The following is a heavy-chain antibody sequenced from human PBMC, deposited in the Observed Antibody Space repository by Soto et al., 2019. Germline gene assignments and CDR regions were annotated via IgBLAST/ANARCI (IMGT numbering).Heavy chain of an antibody. D-gene: IGHD6-19*01. CDR3: AKDGAVAGTAASNYYYYYGMAV. Sequence: PGGSLRLSCAASGFTFSSSGMHWVRQAPGKGLEWVAVISYDGSNKYYADSVKGRFTISRDNSKNTLYLQMNSLRAEDTAVYYCAKDGAVAGTAASNYYYYYGMAVWGQGTTVTVSS. CDR2: ISYDGSNK. CDR1: GFTFSSSG. V-gene: IGHV3-30*18. J-gene: IGHJ6*02.